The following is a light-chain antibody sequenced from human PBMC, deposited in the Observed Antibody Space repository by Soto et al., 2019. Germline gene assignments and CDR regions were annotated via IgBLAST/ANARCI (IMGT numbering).Light chain of an antibody. Sequence: QSALTQPASVSGSPGQSVTISCTGTSSDVGGYNYVSWYQQHPGKAPKLIIYEVTARPSGVSNRFSGSKSGNTASLTISGLQAEDEADYYCSSYTANDTPVFGGGTKLTV. CDR2: EVT. CDR3: SSYTANDTPV. CDR1: SSDVGGYNY. V-gene: IGLV2-14*01. J-gene: IGLJ2*01.